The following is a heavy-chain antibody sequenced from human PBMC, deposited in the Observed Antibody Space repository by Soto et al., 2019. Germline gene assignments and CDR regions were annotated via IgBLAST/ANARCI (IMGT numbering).Heavy chain of an antibody. Sequence: WGSLRLSCAASGFTFSNYAMSWVRQAPGKGLEWVSTFTRSGNTYYADSVKGRFTISRDNSKNTLYLQMDSLRAEDTAVYYCARELAPGSPNHDYWGLGTLVTVSS. CDR3: ARELAPGSPNHDY. J-gene: IGHJ4*02. CDR1: GFTFSNYA. CDR2: FTRSGNT. V-gene: IGHV3-23*01. D-gene: IGHD3-10*01.